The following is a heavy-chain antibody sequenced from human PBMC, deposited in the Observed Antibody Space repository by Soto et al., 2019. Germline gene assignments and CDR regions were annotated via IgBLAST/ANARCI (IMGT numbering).Heavy chain of an antibody. Sequence: ASVKVSCKASGYTFTSYGISWVRQAPGQGLEWLGRINPKSGGTSTAQKFQGWVTMTTDTSISTASMELTRLTSDDTAIYYCARGDSTDCSNGVCSFFYNHDMDVWGQGTTVTVSS. D-gene: IGHD2-8*01. CDR2: INPKSGGT. J-gene: IGHJ6*02. CDR3: ARGDSTDCSNGVCSFFYNHDMDV. V-gene: IGHV1-2*04. CDR1: GYTFTSYG.